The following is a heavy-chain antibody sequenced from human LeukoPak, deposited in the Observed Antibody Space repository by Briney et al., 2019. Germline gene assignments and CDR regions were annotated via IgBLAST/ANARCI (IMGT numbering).Heavy chain of an antibody. Sequence: SETLSLTCTVSGFSISSGYYWGWIRQPPGKGLEWIGSISHSGSTYYNPSLKSRVTISLDTSKNQFPLRLSSVTAADTAVYYCAREGDVVGATNDSWGQGTLVTVSS. V-gene: IGHV4-38-2*02. J-gene: IGHJ4*02. CDR1: GFSISSGYY. CDR3: AREGDVVGATNDS. D-gene: IGHD1-26*01. CDR2: ISHSGST.